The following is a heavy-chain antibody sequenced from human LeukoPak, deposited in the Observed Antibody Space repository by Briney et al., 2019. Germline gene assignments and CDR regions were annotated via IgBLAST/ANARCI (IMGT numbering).Heavy chain of an antibody. V-gene: IGHV4-30-4*01. D-gene: IGHD6-25*01. Sequence: SETPSLTCTVSGGSISSGDYYWSWIRQPPGKGLEWIGYIYYSGSTYYNPSLKSRVTISVDTSKNQFSLKLSSVTAADTAVYYCAVTPSYSSGWYVGYWGQGTLVTVSS. CDR1: GGSISSGDYY. CDR3: AVTPSYSSGWYVGY. CDR2: IYYSGST. J-gene: IGHJ4*02.